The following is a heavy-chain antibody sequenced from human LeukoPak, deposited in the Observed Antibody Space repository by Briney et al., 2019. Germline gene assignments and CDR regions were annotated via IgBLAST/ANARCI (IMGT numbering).Heavy chain of an antibody. J-gene: IGHJ4*02. V-gene: IGHV4-4*02. Sequence: SETLFLTCVVSGGSISSSNWWSWVRQPPEKGLEWIGEIYHSGSTNYNPSLKSRVTISVDKSKNQFSLKLSSVTAADTAVYYCASHNCGGDCDHHFDYWGQGTLVTVSS. CDR3: ASHNCGGDCDHHFDY. D-gene: IGHD2-21*02. CDR1: GGSISSSNW. CDR2: IYHSGST.